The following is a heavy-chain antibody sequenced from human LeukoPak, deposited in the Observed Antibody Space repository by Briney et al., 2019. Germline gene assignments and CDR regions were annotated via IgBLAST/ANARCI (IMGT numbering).Heavy chain of an antibody. V-gene: IGHV3-23*01. D-gene: IGHD1-26*01. CDR1: GFTFSQYW. J-gene: IGHJ3*02. Sequence: PGGSLRLSCAASGFTFSQYWMSWVRQAPGKGLEWVSAISGSGGSTYYADSVKGRFTISRDNSKNTLSLQMDSLRAEDTAVYYCAKPLISGSYYGAFDIWGQGTMVTVSS. CDR2: ISGSGGST. CDR3: AKPLISGSYYGAFDI.